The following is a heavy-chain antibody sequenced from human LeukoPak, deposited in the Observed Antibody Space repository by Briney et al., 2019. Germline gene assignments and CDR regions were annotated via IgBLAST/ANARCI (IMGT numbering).Heavy chain of an antibody. J-gene: IGHJ4*02. CDR3: ARVRKLPLEWDLIDF. CDR1: GVSISSGGYY. D-gene: IGHD1-1*01. V-gene: IGHV4-31*03. CDR2: IYHSGNT. Sequence: KSSETLSLTCTVSGVSISSGGYYWTWIRQRPGEALEWIGYIYHSGNTYYNPSFMSRIVLSVDTSKSQFSLRVTSVTAADTALYYCARVRKLPLEWDLIDFWGQGTLVTVSS.